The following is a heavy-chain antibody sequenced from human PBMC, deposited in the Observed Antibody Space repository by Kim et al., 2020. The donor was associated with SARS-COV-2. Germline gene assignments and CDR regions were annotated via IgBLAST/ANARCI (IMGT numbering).Heavy chain of an antibody. CDR2: ISAYNGNT. V-gene: IGHV1-18*01. CDR1: GYTFSNYA. J-gene: IGHJ4*02. D-gene: IGHD6-13*01. CDR3: ARDEEYSISTRAGYSSSWVPFDY. Sequence: ASVKVSCRASGYTFSNYAFSWVRQAPGQGLEWMGWISAYNGNTNYAQKFKGKVTMTTDTSTSTAYMELRSLRSDDTAVYYCARDEEYSISTRAGYSSSWVPFDYWGQGTLVTVSS.